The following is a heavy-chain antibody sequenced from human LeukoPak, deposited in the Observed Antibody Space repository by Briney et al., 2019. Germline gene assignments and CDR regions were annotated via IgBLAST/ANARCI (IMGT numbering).Heavy chain of an antibody. V-gene: IGHV4-34*01. CDR1: GGSFSGYY. CDR3: AIWFVELFLDY. CDR2: INHSGST. Sequence: SETLSLTCAVYGGSFSGYYWSWIRQPPGKGLEWIGEINHSGSTNYNPSLKSRVTISVDTSKNQFSLKLSSVTAADTAVYYCAIWFVELFLDYWGQGTLVTVSS. J-gene: IGHJ4*02. D-gene: IGHD3-10*01.